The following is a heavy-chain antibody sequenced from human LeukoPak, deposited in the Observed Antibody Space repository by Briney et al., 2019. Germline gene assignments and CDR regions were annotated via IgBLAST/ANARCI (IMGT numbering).Heavy chain of an antibody. D-gene: IGHD6-13*01. Sequence: PGGSLRLSCVGSGFSFSSHSMNWVRQAPGKGLEWVSSISSSSSYIYYADSVKGRFTISRDNAKNPLYLQMNSLRAEDTAVYYCARELSSSAIYYGMDVWGQGTTVTVSS. CDR1: GFSFSSHS. CDR2: ISSSSSYI. J-gene: IGHJ6*02. V-gene: IGHV3-21*01. CDR3: ARELSSSAIYYGMDV.